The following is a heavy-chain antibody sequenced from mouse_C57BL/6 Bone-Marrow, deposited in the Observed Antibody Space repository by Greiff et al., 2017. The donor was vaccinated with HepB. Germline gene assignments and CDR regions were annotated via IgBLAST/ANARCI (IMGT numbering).Heavy chain of an antibody. D-gene: IGHD2-4*01. CDR2: IYPRSGNT. Sequence: VQVVESGAELARPGASVKLSCKASGYTFTSYGISWVKQRTGQGLEWIGEIYPRSGNTYYNEKFKGKATLTADKSSSTAYMELRSLTSEDSAVYFCARTYYDYGTWFAYWGQETLVTVSA. J-gene: IGHJ3*01. CDR3: ARTYYDYGTWFAY. V-gene: IGHV1-81*01. CDR1: GYTFTSYG.